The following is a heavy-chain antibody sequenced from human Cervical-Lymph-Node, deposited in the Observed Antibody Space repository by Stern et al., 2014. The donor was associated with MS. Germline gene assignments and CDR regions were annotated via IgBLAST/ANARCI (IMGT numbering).Heavy chain of an antibody. CDR1: GFTFSSYG. Sequence: VQLVESGGGVVQPGRSQRLSCAASGFTFSSYGMHWVRQAPGKGLEWVAVIWYDGSNKYYADSAKGRFTISRDNSKNTLYLQMNSLRAEDTAVYYCARDRHDLGYCSGGSCYLPDSWGQGTLVTVSS. CDR3: ARDRHDLGYCSGGSCYLPDS. D-gene: IGHD2-15*01. J-gene: IGHJ4*02. CDR2: IWYDGSNK. V-gene: IGHV3-33*01.